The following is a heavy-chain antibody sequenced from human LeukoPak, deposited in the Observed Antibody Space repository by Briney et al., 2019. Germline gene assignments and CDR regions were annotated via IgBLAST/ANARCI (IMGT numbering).Heavy chain of an antibody. CDR3: ASLRAGSGSYYNDQPVDY. J-gene: IGHJ4*02. CDR1: GFTFSSYS. V-gene: IGHV3-21*01. D-gene: IGHD3-10*01. Sequence: PGGSLRLSCAASGFTFSSYSMNWVRQAPGKGLEWVSSISSSSSYIYYADSVKGRFTISRDNAKNSLYLQMNSLRAEDTAVYYCASLRAGSGSYYNDQPVDYWGQGTLVTVSS. CDR2: ISSSSSYI.